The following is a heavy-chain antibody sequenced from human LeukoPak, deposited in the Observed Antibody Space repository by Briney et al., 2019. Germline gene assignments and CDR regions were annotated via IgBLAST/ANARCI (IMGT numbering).Heavy chain of an antibody. CDR2: IIPIFGTA. CDR3: ARRLYYDFWSGYYMDV. Sequence: GASVKVSCKASGGTFSSYAISWVRQAPGQGLEWMGGIIPIFGTANYAQKFQGRVTITTDESTSTAYMELSSLRSEDTGVYYCARRLYYDFWSGYYMDVWGKGTTVTVSS. CDR1: GGTFSSYA. D-gene: IGHD3-3*01. V-gene: IGHV1-69*05. J-gene: IGHJ6*03.